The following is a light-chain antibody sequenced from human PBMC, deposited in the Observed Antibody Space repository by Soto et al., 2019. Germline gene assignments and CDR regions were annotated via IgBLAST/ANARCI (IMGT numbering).Light chain of an antibody. CDR3: KQSYRSPPT. CDR1: QSISSF. Sequence: DIQITQSASSLSASVGYRVNITCTASQSISSFLNWYQQKPGKAPKLLIYSASSLQSGVPSRFSGSGSGTDFTLTISSLQTEDFATYYCKQSYRSPPTFGKGTKVDIK. CDR2: SAS. J-gene: IGKJ1*01. V-gene: IGKV1-39*01.